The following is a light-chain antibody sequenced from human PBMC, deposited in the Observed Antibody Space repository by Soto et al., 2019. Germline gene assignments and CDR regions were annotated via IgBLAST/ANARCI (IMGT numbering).Light chain of an antibody. V-gene: IGKV3-20*01. CDR3: QQSGSSPIT. CDR1: QSVSSSY. Sequence: EIVLTQSPGTLSLSPGERATLSCRASQSVSSSYLAWYQQKPGQAPRLIIYDASTRATGIPDRFSGSGSGTDLTLTISRLEPEDFAVYYCQQSGSSPITFGQGTRLEIK. J-gene: IGKJ5*01. CDR2: DAS.